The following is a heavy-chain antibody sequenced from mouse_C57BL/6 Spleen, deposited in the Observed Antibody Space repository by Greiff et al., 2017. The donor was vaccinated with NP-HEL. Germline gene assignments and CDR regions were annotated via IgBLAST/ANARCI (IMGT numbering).Heavy chain of an antibody. CDR1: GYSITSGYY. J-gene: IGHJ2*01. CDR2: ISYDGSN. Sequence: EVKLVESGPGLVKPSQSLSLTCSVTGYSITSGYYWNWIRQFPGNKLEWMGYISYDGSNNYNPSLKNRISITRDTSKNQFFLKLNPVTTEDTATYYCARDHYWGQGTTLTVSS. CDR3: ARDHY. V-gene: IGHV3-6*01.